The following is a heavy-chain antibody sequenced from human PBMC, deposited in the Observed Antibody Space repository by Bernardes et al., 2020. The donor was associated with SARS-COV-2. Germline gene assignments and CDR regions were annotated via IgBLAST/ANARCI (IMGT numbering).Heavy chain of an antibody. CDR2: IWFDGSNK. Sequence: GGSLRLSCAASGFTFNTYGMHWVRQAPGKGLEWVATIWFDGSNKYYADSVKGRFTISRDNSKNTLYLQMNSLRAEDTAVYYCARDAGYNWNLRYYYGMDVWGQGTTVTVSS. D-gene: IGHD1-20*01. CDR1: GFTFNTYG. CDR3: ARDAGYNWNLRYYYGMDV. V-gene: IGHV3-33*01. J-gene: IGHJ6*02.